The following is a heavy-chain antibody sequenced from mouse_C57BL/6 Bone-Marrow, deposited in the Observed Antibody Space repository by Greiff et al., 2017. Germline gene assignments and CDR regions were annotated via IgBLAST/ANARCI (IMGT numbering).Heavy chain of an antibody. CDR1: GYTFTDYY. CDR2: IFPGSGST. V-gene: IGHV1-75*01. D-gene: IGHD2-4*01. J-gene: IGHJ3*01. Sequence: QVQLQQSGPELVKPGASVKISCKASGYTFTDYYINWVKQRPGQGLEWIGWIFPGSGSTYYNEKFKGKATLTVDKSSSTAYMLLSSLTSEDSAVXFCARWGYYDYVWFAYWGQGTLVTVSA. CDR3: ARWGYYDYVWFAY.